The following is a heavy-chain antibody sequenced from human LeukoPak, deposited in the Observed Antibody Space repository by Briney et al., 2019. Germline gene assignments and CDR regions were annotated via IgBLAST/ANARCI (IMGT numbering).Heavy chain of an antibody. CDR1: GFTFSSYS. CDR2: ISSSSSTI. CDR3: ARGGGSYLHY. D-gene: IGHD1-26*01. V-gene: IGHV3-48*01. Sequence: GGSLRLSCAASGFTFSSYSMNWVRQAPGKGLEWVSYISSSSSTIYYADSVKGRFTISRDNAKNSLYLQMNSLRAEDTAAYYCARGGGSYLHYWGQGTLVTVSS. J-gene: IGHJ4*02.